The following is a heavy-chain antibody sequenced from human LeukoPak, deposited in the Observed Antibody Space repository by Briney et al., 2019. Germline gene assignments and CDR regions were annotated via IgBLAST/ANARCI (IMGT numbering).Heavy chain of an antibody. V-gene: IGHV1-69*04. CDR3: ARGGAYSGSYFLDY. CDR1: GGTFSSYA. J-gene: IGHJ4*02. CDR2: IIPILGIA. Sequence: SVKVSCKASGGTFSSYAISWVRQAPGQGLEWMGRIIPILGIANYAQKFQGRVTITADKSTSTAYMELSSLRSEDTAVYYCARGGAYSGSYFLDYWGQGTLVTVSS. D-gene: IGHD1-26*01.